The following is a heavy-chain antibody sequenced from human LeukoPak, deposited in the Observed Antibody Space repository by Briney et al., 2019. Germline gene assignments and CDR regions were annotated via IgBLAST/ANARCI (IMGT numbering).Heavy chain of an antibody. CDR2: MYANSGNT. V-gene: IGHV1-8*01. CDR3: ARSSAWSSSWCSSSGSWFDP. CDR1: GYTFTSYD. Sequence: GASVKVSCKSAGYTFTSYDINWVRQATGQGLEWMGWMYANSGNTGYAQKFQGRVTMTRNTSISTAYMELSSLRSEDTAVYYCARSSAWSSSWCSSSGSWFDPWGQGTLVTVSS. J-gene: IGHJ5*02. D-gene: IGHD6-13*01.